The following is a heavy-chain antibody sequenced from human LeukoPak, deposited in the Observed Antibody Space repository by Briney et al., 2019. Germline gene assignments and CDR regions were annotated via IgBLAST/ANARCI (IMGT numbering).Heavy chain of an antibody. CDR2: IYSGGST. Sequence: GGSLRLSCAASGFTVSSNYMSWVRQAPGKGLEWVSVIYSGGSTYYADSVKGRFTISRDNSKNTLYLQMNSLRAEDTAVYYCASRYYYDSSGYYPPGFDYWGQGTPVIASS. V-gene: IGHV3-53*01. J-gene: IGHJ4*02. CDR1: GFTVSSNY. CDR3: ASRYYYDSSGYYPPGFDY. D-gene: IGHD3-22*01.